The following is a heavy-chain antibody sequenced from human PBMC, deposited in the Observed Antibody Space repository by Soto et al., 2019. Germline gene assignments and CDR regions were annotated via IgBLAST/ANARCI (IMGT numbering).Heavy chain of an antibody. D-gene: IGHD3-3*01. J-gene: IGHJ3*02. V-gene: IGHV1-18*01. CDR3: ARVTIFGVVAGVFAFDI. CDR1: GYTFTSYG. Sequence: QVQLVQSGAEVKKPGASVKVSCKASGYTFTSYGISWVRQAPGQGLEWMGWISDYNGNTNYAQKLQGRVTMTTDTSTSTAYMELRSLRSDDTAVYYCARVTIFGVVAGVFAFDIWGQGTMVTVSS. CDR2: ISDYNGNT.